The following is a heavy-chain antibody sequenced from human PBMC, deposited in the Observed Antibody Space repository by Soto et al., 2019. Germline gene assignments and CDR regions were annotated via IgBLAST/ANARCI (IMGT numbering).Heavy chain of an antibody. J-gene: IGHJ4*02. CDR2: IYHTGPT. Sequence: SETLSLTCAVSGDSISSSKWWNWVRQPPGKGLEWIGEIYHTGPTNYNPSVKSRATISVDKSKNHFSLSLTSVTAADTAVYYFLRVRPRVQWELNHWRPRTLVTVSS. CDR1: GDSISSSKW. D-gene: IGHD1-26*01. CDR3: LRVRPRVQWELNH. V-gene: IGHV4-4*02.